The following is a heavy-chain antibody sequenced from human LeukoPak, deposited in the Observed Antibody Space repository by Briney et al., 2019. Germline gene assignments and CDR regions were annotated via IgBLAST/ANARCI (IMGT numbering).Heavy chain of an antibody. Sequence: SETLSLTCTVSGGSISSYYWSWIRQPPGKGLEWIGYIYYSGSTNYNPSLKGRVTISVDTSKNQFSLKLSSVTAADTAVYYCARGFGPQDRVLRFLEWLTHSHYFDYWGQGTLVTVSS. D-gene: IGHD3-3*01. CDR2: IYYSGST. V-gene: IGHV4-59*01. J-gene: IGHJ4*02. CDR3: ARGFGPQDRVLRFLEWLTHSHYFDY. CDR1: GGSISSYY.